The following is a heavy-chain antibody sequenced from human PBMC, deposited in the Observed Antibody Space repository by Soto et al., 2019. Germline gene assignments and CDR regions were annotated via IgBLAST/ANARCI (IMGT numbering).Heavy chain of an antibody. J-gene: IGHJ4*02. Sequence: PGGSLRLSCAASGFTFRDYAMTWVRQAPGKGLEWVSGITASDDSTCYADSVKGRFTISRDNSKNTLYLQMNSLGTEDTALYYCARGGGPTVSSSFYWGQGTLVTVSS. CDR1: GFTFRDYA. V-gene: IGHV3-23*01. CDR2: ITASDDST. CDR3: ARGGGPTVSSSFY. D-gene: IGHD3-10*01.